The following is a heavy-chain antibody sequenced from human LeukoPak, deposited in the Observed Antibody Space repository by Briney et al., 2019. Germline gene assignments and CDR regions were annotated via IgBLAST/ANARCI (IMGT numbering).Heavy chain of an antibody. CDR2: ISYDGSNK. CDR1: GFTFSSYG. V-gene: IGHV3-30*03. D-gene: IGHD4-11*01. J-gene: IGHJ3*02. Sequence: GGSLRLSCAASGFTFSSYGMHWVRQAPGKGLEWVAVISYDGSNKYYADSVKGRFTISRDNSKNTLYLQMNSLRAEDTAVYYCARPTRSDAFDIWGQGTMVTVSS. CDR3: ARPTRSDAFDI.